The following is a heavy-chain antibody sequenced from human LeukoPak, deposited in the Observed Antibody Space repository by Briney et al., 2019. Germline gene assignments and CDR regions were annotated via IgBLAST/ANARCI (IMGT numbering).Heavy chain of an antibody. V-gene: IGHV4-61*02. CDR1: GGSISSGSYH. CDR2: IYSSGTT. D-gene: IGHD4-17*01. J-gene: IGHJ6*03. CDR3: ARGDYVHYYYYYMDV. Sequence: PSETLSLTCTVSGGSISSGSYHWSWIRQPAGKGLEWIGRIYSSGTTNYNPSLKSRVTISVDRSKNQFSLKLSPVTAADTAVYHCARGDYVHYYYYYMDVWGKGTTVTISS.